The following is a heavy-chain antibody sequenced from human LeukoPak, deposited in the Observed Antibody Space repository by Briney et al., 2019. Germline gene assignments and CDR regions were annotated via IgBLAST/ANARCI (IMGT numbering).Heavy chain of an antibody. CDR3: ARSSEGRCYYDSSGFSYYYYYMDV. D-gene: IGHD3-22*01. Sequence: PSETLSLTCTVSDYSISSGYGYYWGWIRQPPGKGLEWIGYIYYSGSTYYNPSLRSRVTISVDTSKNQFSLKLSSVTAADTAVYYCARSSEGRCYYDSSGFSYYYYYMDVWGKGTTVTISS. CDR2: IYYSGST. CDR1: DYSISSGYGYY. V-gene: IGHV4-61*08. J-gene: IGHJ6*03.